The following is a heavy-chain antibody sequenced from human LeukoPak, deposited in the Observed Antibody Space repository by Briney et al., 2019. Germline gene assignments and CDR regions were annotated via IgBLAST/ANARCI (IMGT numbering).Heavy chain of an antibody. V-gene: IGHV3-23*01. D-gene: IGHD3-22*01. Sequence: SVKGRFTISRDNSKNTLYLQMNSLRAEDTAVYYCAKHPITMIVVVITNIDYWGQGTLVTVPS. J-gene: IGHJ4*02. CDR3: AKHPITMIVVVITNIDY.